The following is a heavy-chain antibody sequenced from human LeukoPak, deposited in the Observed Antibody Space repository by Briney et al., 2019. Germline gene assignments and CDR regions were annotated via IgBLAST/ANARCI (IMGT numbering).Heavy chain of an antibody. CDR2: VKRDGRER. CDR3: LRGGFQYGDN. CDR1: GFTFTSYY. V-gene: IGHV3-7*05. D-gene: IGHD3-16*01. J-gene: IGHJ4*02. Sequence: GGSLRLSCAAPGFTFTSYYMGWVRQAPGQGLEWVADVKRDGRERSHVDSVRGRFTISRDNAENSLHLYRNSLRGEDTAVYYCLRGGFQYGDNWGQGTLVTVSS.